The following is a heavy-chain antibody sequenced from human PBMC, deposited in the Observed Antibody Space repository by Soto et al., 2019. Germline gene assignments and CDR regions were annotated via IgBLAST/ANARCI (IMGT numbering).Heavy chain of an antibody. CDR2: IYYSGST. V-gene: IGHV4-39*01. J-gene: IGHJ4*02. Sequence: SETLSLTCTVSGGSISSSSYYWGWIRQPPGKGLEWIGSIYYSGSTYYNPSLKSRVTISVDTSKNQFSLKLSSVTAADTAVYYCARQPPGIAVANFDYWGKGTLVTVSS. D-gene: IGHD6-19*01. CDR1: GGSISSSSYY. CDR3: ARQPPGIAVANFDY.